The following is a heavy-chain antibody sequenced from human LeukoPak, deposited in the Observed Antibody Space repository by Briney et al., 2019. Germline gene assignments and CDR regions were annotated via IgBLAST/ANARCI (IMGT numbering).Heavy chain of an antibody. CDR3: ARLHSYYGSGSYAYYYYMDV. CDR1: GYTFTGYY. CDR2: INPSGGST. V-gene: IGHV1-46*01. J-gene: IGHJ6*03. D-gene: IGHD3-10*01. Sequence: ASVKVSCKASGYTFTGYYMHWVRQAPGQGLEWMGIINPSGGSTSYAQKFQGRVTFTRNTTIGTAYMELSSLRSEDTAVYYCARLHSYYGSGSYAYYYYMDVWGKGTTVTVSS.